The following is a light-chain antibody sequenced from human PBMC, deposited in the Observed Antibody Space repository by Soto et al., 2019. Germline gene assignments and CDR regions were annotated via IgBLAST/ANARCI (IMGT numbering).Light chain of an antibody. V-gene: IGKV3D-15*01. CDR2: GAS. J-gene: IGKJ5*01. CDR3: QQSYSTPPIT. Sequence: EMVLTQSPATLSVSPGERAPLSCRASQSVSRYLAWYQQKPGQAPRLLIYGASSRATGIPDRFSGSGSGTDFTLTISSLQPEDFATYYCQQSYSTPPITFGQGTRLEIK. CDR1: QSVSRY.